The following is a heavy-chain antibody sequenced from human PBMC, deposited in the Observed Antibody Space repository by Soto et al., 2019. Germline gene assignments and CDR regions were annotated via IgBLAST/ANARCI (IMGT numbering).Heavy chain of an antibody. CDR2: ISDAAGSA. CDR3: ARPYGGKIGDAPDL. J-gene: IGHJ3*01. CDR1: GFTFSSYA. V-gene: IGHV3-23*01. D-gene: IGHD4-17*01. Sequence: EAQLLESGGGLVQPGGSLRLSCVGSGFTFSSYAMSWVRQVPGKGLEWVSSISDAAGSAYYVDSVKGRFTISRDNSKKTLYLQMNSLRAEDSAVYYCARPYGGKIGDAPDLWGPGTMVTVSS.